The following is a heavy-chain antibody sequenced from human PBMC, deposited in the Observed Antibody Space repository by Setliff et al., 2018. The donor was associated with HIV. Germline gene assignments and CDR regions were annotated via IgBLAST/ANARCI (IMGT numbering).Heavy chain of an antibody. CDR3: ARAPPINFWSGYYTGPQGWFDS. CDR2: ISAYNGNT. V-gene: IGHV1-18*01. Sequence: GASVKVSCKASGYNFTIFGITWVRQAPGQGLEWMGWISAYNGNTNYAQKLQGRIILTIDTVTTTAYMDLRSLTSDDTAMHYCARAPPINFWSGYYTGPQGWFDSWGQGSLVTVSS. CDR1: GYNFTIFG. J-gene: IGHJ5*01. D-gene: IGHD3-3*01.